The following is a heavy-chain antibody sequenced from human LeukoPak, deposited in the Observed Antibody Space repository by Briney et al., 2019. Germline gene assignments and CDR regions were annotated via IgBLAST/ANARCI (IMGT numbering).Heavy chain of an antibody. V-gene: IGHV5-51*01. CDR1: GYSFTSYW. J-gene: IGHJ4*02. D-gene: IGHD3-22*01. CDR2: IYPGDSDT. Sequence: GESRKISCKGSGYSFTSYWIGWVRQMPGKGLEWMGIIYPGDSDTRYSPSFQGQVTISADKSISTAYLQWSSLKASDTAIYYCARRRYYDSSGYSIFDYWGQGTLVTVSS. CDR3: ARRRYYDSSGYSIFDY.